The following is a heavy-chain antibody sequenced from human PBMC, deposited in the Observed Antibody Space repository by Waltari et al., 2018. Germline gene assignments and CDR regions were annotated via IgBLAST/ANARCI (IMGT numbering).Heavy chain of an antibody. J-gene: IGHJ4*02. CDR3: NVELAEAGN. CDR1: AFDFSSFS. D-gene: IGHD6-13*01. Sequence: EVHLVESGGGLFKPGGSLRVSCAASAFDFSSFSINWIRQTPGKGLEWVSSISKSGRVTEYADSVKGRFTFSRDNANNSVYLQMNSLRVEDTAVYYCNVELAEAGNWGQGTLVTVSP. V-gene: IGHV3-21*06. CDR2: ISKSGRVT.